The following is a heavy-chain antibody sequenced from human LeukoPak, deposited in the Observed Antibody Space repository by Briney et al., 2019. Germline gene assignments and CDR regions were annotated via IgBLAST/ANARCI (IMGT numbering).Heavy chain of an antibody. V-gene: IGHV3-21*01. CDR1: GVTFSDSA. D-gene: IGHD3-3*01. CDR2: ISSSGSYI. J-gene: IGHJ6*03. CDR3: ARGAGTIFGEYYYYMDV. Sequence: GGFLRLSCAASGVTFSDSAMTWVRQVPVKGLEWVSSISSSGSYIYYADSVKGRFTISRDNAKNSLYLQMNSLRADDTAVYHCARGAGTIFGEYYYYMDVWGKGTAVTVSS.